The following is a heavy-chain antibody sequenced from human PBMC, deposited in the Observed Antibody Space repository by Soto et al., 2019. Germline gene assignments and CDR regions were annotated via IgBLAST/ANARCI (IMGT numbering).Heavy chain of an antibody. CDR1: GDSVSSNSAA. Sequence: SQTLSLTCAISGDSVSSNSAAWNWIRQSPSRGLEWLGRTYYRSKWYNDYAVSVKSRITINPDTSKNQFSLQLNSVTPEDTAVSSWESQPRSSWPHYYYYGMDVWGQGTTVTVSS. CDR2: TYYRSKWYN. J-gene: IGHJ6*02. CDR3: ESQPRSSWPHYYYYGMDV. D-gene: IGHD6-13*01. V-gene: IGHV6-1*01.